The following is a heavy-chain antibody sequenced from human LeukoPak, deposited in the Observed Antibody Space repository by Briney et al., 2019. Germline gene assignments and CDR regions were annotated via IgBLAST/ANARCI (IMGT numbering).Heavy chain of an antibody. V-gene: IGHV4-59*11. J-gene: IGHJ4*02. CDR1: GGSISSHN. CDR2: IDDSGNS. D-gene: IGHD4-17*01. CDR3: ARDSHGDHPFDY. Sequence: SETLSLTCTVSGGSISSHNWTWIRQPPGKGLEWIGYIDDSGNSKYNPSLRSRVSMSVDTSKNQFSLNLNSVTAADTAVYYCARDSHGDHPFDYWGQGTLVTVSS.